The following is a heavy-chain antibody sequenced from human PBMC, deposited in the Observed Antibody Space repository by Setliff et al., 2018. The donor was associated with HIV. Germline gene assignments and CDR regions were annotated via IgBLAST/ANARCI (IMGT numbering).Heavy chain of an antibody. V-gene: IGHV1-69*10. CDR1: GGTFSSYA. CDR3: AGAKQVGATGGLDY. CDR2: IIPILGIA. J-gene: IGHJ4*02. Sequence: SVKVSCKASGGTFSSYAISWVRQAPGQGLEWMGGIIPILGIANYAQKFQGRVTITADKSTSTAYMELSSLRSEDTAVYYCAGAKQVGATGGLDYWGQGTLVTVSS. D-gene: IGHD1-26*01.